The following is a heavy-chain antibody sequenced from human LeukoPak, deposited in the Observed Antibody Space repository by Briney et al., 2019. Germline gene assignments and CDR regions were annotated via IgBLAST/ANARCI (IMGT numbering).Heavy chain of an antibody. Sequence: PGGSLRLSCAASGFTFSTYNMNWVRQAPGKGLEWVSSISGSSSYIYYADSVKGRFTISRDNSKNTLYLQMNSLRADDTAVYYCAKAADGYKPFDYWGQGTLVTVSS. D-gene: IGHD5-24*01. J-gene: IGHJ4*02. CDR2: ISGSSSYI. CDR1: GFTFSTYN. V-gene: IGHV3-21*01. CDR3: AKAADGYKPFDY.